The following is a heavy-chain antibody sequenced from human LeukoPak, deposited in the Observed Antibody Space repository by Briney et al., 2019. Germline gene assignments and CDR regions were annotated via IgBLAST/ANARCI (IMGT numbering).Heavy chain of an antibody. CDR2: IYPGDSET. Sequence: GESLKISCKGSGYSFTTYWIAWGRQMPGEGLEWVGIIYPGDSETRYSPSFQGQVTISADKSITTAYLQWGCLKASDTAMYYCTRSHRDVYHDVFDMWGQGTMVTVFS. D-gene: IGHD5-24*01. V-gene: IGHV5-51*01. CDR3: TRSHRDVYHDVFDM. CDR1: GYSFTTYW. J-gene: IGHJ3*02.